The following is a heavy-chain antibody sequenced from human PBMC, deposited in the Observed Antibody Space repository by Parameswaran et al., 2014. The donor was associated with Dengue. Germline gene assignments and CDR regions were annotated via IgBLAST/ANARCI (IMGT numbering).Heavy chain of an antibody. CDR2: INPSGGST. V-gene: IGHV1-46*01. J-gene: IGHJ6*02. D-gene: IGHD3-22*01. CDR3: ARDRVSFTSGYYYERKGYYYGMDV. Sequence: WVRQAPGQGLEWMGIINPSGGSTSYAQKFQGRVTMTRDTSTSTVYMELSSLRSEDTAVYYCARDRVSFTSGYYYERKGYYYGMDVWGQGTTVTVSS.